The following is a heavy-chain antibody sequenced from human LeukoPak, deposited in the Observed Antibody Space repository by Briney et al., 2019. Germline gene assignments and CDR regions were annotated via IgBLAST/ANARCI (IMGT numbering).Heavy chain of an antibody. CDR2: ISGSGGST. CDR1: GFAVSSNY. Sequence: GGSLRLSCAASGFAVSSNYMSWVRQAPGKGLEWVSAISGSGGSTYYADSVKGRFTISRDNSKNTLYLQMNSLRAEDTAVYYCALFGVRHLFDYWGQGTLVTVSS. J-gene: IGHJ4*02. V-gene: IGHV3-23*01. CDR3: ALFGVRHLFDY. D-gene: IGHD3-3*01.